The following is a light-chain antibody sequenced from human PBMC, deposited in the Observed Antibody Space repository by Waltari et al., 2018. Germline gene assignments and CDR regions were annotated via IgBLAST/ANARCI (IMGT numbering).Light chain of an antibody. CDR1: SSNIGSNY. Sequence: QSVLTQPPSASGTPGPRVTISCSGRSSNIGSNYVYWYQQLPGTAPKLLIYRNNQRPSGVPDRFSGSKSGTSASLAISGLRSEDEADYYCAAWDDSLSGPVVFGGGTKLTVL. CDR2: RNN. CDR3: AAWDDSLSGPVV. J-gene: IGLJ2*01. V-gene: IGLV1-47*01.